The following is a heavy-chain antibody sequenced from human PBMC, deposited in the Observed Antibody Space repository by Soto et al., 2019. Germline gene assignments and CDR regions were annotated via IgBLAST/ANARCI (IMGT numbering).Heavy chain of an antibody. CDR2: IYYCGST. J-gene: IGHJ4*02. CDR1: GGSISSSSYY. D-gene: IGHD3-10*01. Sequence: QLQLQESGPGLVKPSETLSLTCTVSGGSISSSSYYWGWIRQPPGKGLEWIGSIYYCGSTYYNPSLKSRVTISVDTSKNQFSLKLSSVTAADTAVYYCARRGVAAGHFDYWCQGTLVTVSS. V-gene: IGHV4-39*01. CDR3: ARRGVAAGHFDY.